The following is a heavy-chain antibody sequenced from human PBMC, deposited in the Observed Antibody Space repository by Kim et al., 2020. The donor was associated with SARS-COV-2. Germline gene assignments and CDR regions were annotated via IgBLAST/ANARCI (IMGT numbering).Heavy chain of an antibody. Sequence: GGSLRLSCAASGFTFRNYAVSWVRQTPGKGLEWVSTISGSGGSTYYADSVKGRFTISRDNSKNTLYLQMSSLRAEDTAVYFCAKASVYDFWCGYYFDYWG. V-gene: IGHV3-23*01. CDR1: GFTFRNYA. CDR2: ISGSGGST. CDR3: AKASVYDFWCGYYFDY. D-gene: IGHD3-3*01. J-gene: IGHJ5*01.